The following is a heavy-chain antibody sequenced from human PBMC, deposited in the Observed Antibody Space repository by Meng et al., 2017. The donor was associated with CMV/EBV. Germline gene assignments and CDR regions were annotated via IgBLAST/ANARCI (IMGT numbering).Heavy chain of an antibody. CDR1: GGSFSGYY. Sequence: ESLKISCAVYGGSFSGYYWSWIRQPPGKGLEWIGEINHSGSNNYNPSLKSRVTISVDTSKNQFSLKLSSVTAADTAVYYCARVGVGESFDYWGQGTLVTVSS. CDR3: ARVGVGESFDY. D-gene: IGHD3-10*01. CDR2: INHSGSN. V-gene: IGHV4-34*01. J-gene: IGHJ4*02.